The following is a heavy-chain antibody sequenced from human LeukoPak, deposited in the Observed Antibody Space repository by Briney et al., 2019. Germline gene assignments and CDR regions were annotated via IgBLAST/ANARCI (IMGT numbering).Heavy chain of an antibody. V-gene: IGHV3-23*01. CDR3: AKEAHYYDSSGYYLDY. CDR2: ISGSGGST. D-gene: IGHD3-22*01. J-gene: IGHJ4*02. CDR1: GFTFSSYA. Sequence: PGGSLRLSCAASGFTFSSYAMSWVRQAPGKGLEWVSAISGSGGSTYYADSVKGRFTISRDNSKNMLYLQMNSLRAEDTAVYYCAKEAHYYDSSGYYLDYWGQGTLVTVSS.